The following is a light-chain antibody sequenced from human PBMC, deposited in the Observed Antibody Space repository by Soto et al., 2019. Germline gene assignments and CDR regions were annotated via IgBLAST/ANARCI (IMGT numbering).Light chain of an antibody. V-gene: IGKV3-20*01. CDR3: QQYGSSPPLT. J-gene: IGKJ4*01. CDR2: GAS. CDR1: QSVSSSY. Sequence: EFVLTQSPGTLSLSPGERATLSCRASQSVSSSYLAWYQQKPGQAPRILIYGASTRATGIPDRFSGSGSGTDFTLTISRLKPEDFALYYCQQYGSSPPLTFGGGTKVEIK.